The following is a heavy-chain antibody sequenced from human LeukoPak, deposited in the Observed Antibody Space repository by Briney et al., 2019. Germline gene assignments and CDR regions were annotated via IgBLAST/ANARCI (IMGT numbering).Heavy chain of an antibody. D-gene: IGHD2-2*01. CDR2: ISSSSSYI. J-gene: IGHJ4*02. CDR1: GFTFSSDS. Sequence: GGSLRLSCAASGFTFSSDSMNWVRQAPGKGLEWVSSISSSSSYIYYADSVKGRFTISRDNAKNSLYLQMNSLRAEDTAVYYCERGGSRYCSSTSCPPPDYWGQGTLVTVSS. V-gene: IGHV3-21*01. CDR3: ERGGSRYCSSTSCPPPDY.